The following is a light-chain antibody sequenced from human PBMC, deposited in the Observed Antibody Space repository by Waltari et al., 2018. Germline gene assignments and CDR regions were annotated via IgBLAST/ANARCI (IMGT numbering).Light chain of an antibody. CDR1: SSDFGDYDY. Sequence: QSALTQPASVSGSPGQSITISCTGTSSDFGDYDYVSWYQQYPSKAPKLMIYDVTNRTSGVSNRFSGSKSGNAASLTISGLQAEDEADYYCSSYTSSNTLVFGGGTKLTVL. CDR3: SSYTSSNTLV. V-gene: IGLV2-14*01. J-gene: IGLJ2*01. CDR2: DVT.